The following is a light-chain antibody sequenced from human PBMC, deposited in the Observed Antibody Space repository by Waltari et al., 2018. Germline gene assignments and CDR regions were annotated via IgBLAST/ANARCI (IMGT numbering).Light chain of an antibody. CDR1: QSIGNS. V-gene: IGKV3-15*01. J-gene: IGKJ4*01. CDR2: TTS. CDR3: QQYSTWPPLT. Sequence: EILLTQSPATLSVSPGERATLSCRASQSIGNSLAWYQQKSGQAPRLHIYTTSTRATGVPARFSGSGSGTEFLLTISSMQSEDIAVYYCQQYSTWPPLTFGGGTKVEIK.